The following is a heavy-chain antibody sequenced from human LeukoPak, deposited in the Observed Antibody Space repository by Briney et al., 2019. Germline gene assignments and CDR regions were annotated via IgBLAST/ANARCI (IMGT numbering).Heavy chain of an antibody. V-gene: IGHV4-31*03. Sequence: SETLSLTCTVSGGSLRSGGYYWHWIRQHSGRGLEWIGYIYYSGGTFYNPSLKSRVTISVDTSKNQFSLKLSSVTAADTAVYYCARGTRPGRSAFDIWGQGTMVTVSS. J-gene: IGHJ3*02. CDR1: GGSLRSGGYY. CDR3: ARGTRPGRSAFDI. D-gene: IGHD2-15*01. CDR2: IYYSGGT.